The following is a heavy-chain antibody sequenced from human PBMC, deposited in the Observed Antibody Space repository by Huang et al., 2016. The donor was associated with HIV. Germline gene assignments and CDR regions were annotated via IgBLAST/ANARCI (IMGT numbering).Heavy chain of an antibody. CDR2: IYPGELDT. Sequence: EVQLVQSGAEVKKPGESLKISCKGSGYRFRCNWIGWVRQMPGKGLEWMGIIYPGELDTRYSPSFQVQVTISADKSINTAYLQWSSLKASDTAMYYCARLIGSPSFYYGLDVWGQGTTVTVSS. CDR1: GYRFRCNW. J-gene: IGHJ6*02. CDR3: ARLIGSPSFYYGLDV. V-gene: IGHV5-51*01. D-gene: IGHD3-10*01.